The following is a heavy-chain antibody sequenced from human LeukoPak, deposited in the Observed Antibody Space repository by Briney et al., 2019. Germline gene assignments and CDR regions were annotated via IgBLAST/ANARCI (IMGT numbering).Heavy chain of an antibody. J-gene: IGHJ5*02. CDR3: AREYCSGGSCYSRVLDP. V-gene: IGHV4-59*01. CDR1: GGSISSYY. Sequence: SETLSLTCTVSGGSISSYYWSWIRQPPGKGLDGIGYIYYRGSTNYNPSRKSRVTISVDRCKNQFSLKLSSVTAADTAVYYCAREYCSGGSCYSRVLDPWGQGTLVNVSS. D-gene: IGHD2-15*01. CDR2: IYYRGST.